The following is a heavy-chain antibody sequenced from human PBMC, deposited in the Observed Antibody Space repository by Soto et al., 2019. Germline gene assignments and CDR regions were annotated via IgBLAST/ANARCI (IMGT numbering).Heavy chain of an antibody. Sequence: SETLSLTCTVSGGSISGYYWSWIRQPAGKGLEWIGRMYNSERTIYNPSLKSRVTMSMDTSKNQFSLKLTSVTAADTAVYFCAREPLAHSYFDLWGQGTLVTVSS. CDR1: GGSISGYY. J-gene: IGHJ4*02. CDR3: AREPLAHSYFDL. V-gene: IGHV4-4*07. CDR2: MYNSERT.